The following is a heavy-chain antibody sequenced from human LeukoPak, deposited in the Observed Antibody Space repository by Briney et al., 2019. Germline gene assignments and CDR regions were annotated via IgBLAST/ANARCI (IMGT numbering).Heavy chain of an antibody. CDR3: ARVSRALYDVIAS. Sequence: GASVKVSCKASGYIFRNYYMHWVRQAPGRGLEWMGRINPDSGGTSYAQKFQGRVSMTRDTSNRTVYMDLSMLTFEDTAIYYCARVSRALYDVIASWGQGNLLSISS. V-gene: IGHV1-2*06. CDR2: INPDSGGT. D-gene: IGHD2-2*02. CDR1: GYIFRNYY. J-gene: IGHJ4*02.